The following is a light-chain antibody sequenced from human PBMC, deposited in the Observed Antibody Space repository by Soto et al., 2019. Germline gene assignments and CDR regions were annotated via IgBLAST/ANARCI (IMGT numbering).Light chain of an antibody. CDR1: QTVNSN. CDR2: GAS. V-gene: IGKV3-15*01. CDR3: QQYDDWPLT. Sequence: EIVMTQSPATLSLSPGERATLSCRASQTVNSNLAWYQQKPGQAPRLLIYGASTRATGIAARFSGSGSGAEFTIPITSLQSEDFAVYYCQQYDDWPLTFGGGTKVEIK. J-gene: IGKJ4*01.